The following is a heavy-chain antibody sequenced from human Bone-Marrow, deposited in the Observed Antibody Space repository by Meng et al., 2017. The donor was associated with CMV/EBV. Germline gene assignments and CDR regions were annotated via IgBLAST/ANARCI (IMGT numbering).Heavy chain of an antibody. V-gene: IGHV3-15*01. CDR3: TTSMVRGVIITGPLGY. D-gene: IGHD3-10*01. Sequence: GESLKISCAASGFTFSNAWMSWVRQAPGKGLEWVGRIKSKTDGGTTDYAAPAKGRFTISRDDSKNTLYLQMNSLKTEDTAVYYCTTSMVRGVIITGPLGYWGQGTLVTVSS. J-gene: IGHJ4*02. CDR2: IKSKTDGGTT. CDR1: GFTFSNAW.